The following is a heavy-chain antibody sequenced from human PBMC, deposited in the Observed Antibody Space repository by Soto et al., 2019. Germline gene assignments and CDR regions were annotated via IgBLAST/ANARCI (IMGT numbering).Heavy chain of an antibody. CDR2: ISYDGSNK. CDR3: AKLETQIAAVDY. V-gene: IGHV3-30*18. Sequence: GGSLRLSCAASGFTFSSYGMHWVRQAPGKGLEWVAVISYDGSNKYYADSVKGRFTISRDNSKNTLYLQMNSLRAEDTAVYYCAKLETQIAAVDYWGQGTLVTVSS. D-gene: IGHD6-25*01. J-gene: IGHJ4*02. CDR1: GFTFSSYG.